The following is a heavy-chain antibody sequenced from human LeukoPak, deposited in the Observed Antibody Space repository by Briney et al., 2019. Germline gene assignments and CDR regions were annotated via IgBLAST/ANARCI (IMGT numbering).Heavy chain of an antibody. J-gene: IGHJ4*02. D-gene: IGHD4-17*01. Sequence: SVKVSCKASGGTFSSYAISWVRQAPGQGLEWMGGIIPIFGTANYAQKFQGRVTITADESTSTAYMELSSLRSEDTAVYYCARGHDYGDYLFDYWGQGTLVTVSP. CDR2: IIPIFGTA. V-gene: IGHV1-69*13. CDR3: ARGHDYGDYLFDY. CDR1: GGTFSSYA.